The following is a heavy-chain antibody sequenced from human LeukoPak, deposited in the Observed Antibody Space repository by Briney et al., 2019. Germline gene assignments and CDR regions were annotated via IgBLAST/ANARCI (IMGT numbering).Heavy chain of an antibody. CDR3: AREYYDFWSGAFDI. J-gene: IGHJ3*02. CDR2: INPNSGGT. CDR1: GYTFTGYY. D-gene: IGHD3-3*01. V-gene: IGHV1-2*02. Sequence: ASVKVSCKASGYTFTGYYMHWVRQAPGQGLEWMGWINPNSGGTNYAQKFQGRVTMTRDTSISTAYMELSRLRSDDTAVYYCAREYYDFWSGAFDIWGQGTMDTVSS.